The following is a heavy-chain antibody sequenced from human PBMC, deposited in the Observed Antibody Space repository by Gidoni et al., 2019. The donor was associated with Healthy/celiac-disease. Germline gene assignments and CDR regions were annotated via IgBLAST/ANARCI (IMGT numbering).Heavy chain of an antibody. J-gene: IGHJ4*02. CDR2: INYSGST. CDR1: GGSISSSSYY. D-gene: IGHD3-10*01. V-gene: IGHV4-39*01. Sequence: QLQLQDSGPGLVKPSETLSLTCTVSGGSISSSSYYWGWSRQPPGKGLEWIGSINYSGSTYYNPSLKSRVTISVDTSKNQFSLKLSSVTAADTAVYYCRSLKSTGWFGEITNDYWGQGTLVTVSS. CDR3: RSLKSTGWFGEITNDY.